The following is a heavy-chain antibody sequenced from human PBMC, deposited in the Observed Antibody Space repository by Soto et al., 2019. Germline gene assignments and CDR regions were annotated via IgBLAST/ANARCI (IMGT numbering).Heavy chain of an antibody. CDR2: IYYSGST. V-gene: IGHV4-61*01. CDR1: GGSVSSGSYY. J-gene: IGHJ6*02. Sequence: SETLSLXCTVSGGSVSSGSYYWSWIRQPPGKGLEWIGYIYYSGSTNYNPSLKSRVTMSVDTPKNQFSLKLSSVTAADTAVYYCARRGYGPGFPYYYGMDVWGQGTTVTVSS. CDR3: ARRGYGPGFPYYYGMDV. D-gene: IGHD3-10*01.